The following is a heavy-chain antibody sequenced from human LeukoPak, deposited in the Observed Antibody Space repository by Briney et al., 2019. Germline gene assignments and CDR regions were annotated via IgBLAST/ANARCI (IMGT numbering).Heavy chain of an antibody. CDR2: ISSSSSYI. Sequence: GGSLRLSCAASGFTFSSYSMNWVRQAPGKGLEWVSSISSSSSYIYYADSVKGRFTISRDNAKNSLFLQLNSLRAEDTAVYYCAREATTSRPGDYWGLGTLVTVSS. D-gene: IGHD1-1*01. CDR1: GFTFSSYS. CDR3: AREATTSRPGDY. V-gene: IGHV3-21*01. J-gene: IGHJ4*02.